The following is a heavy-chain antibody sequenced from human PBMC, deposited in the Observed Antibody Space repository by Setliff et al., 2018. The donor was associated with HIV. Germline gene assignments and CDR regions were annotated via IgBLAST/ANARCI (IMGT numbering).Heavy chain of an antibody. J-gene: IGHJ3*02. CDR2: INAGNGDT. CDR1: GDTFTTYA. V-gene: IGHV1-3*01. D-gene: IGHD4-17*01. Sequence: VASVKVSCKASGDTFTTYALHWVRQAPGQRLEWMGWINAGNGDTKSSQKFQGRVTITRDTSASTAYMELSSLRSEDTAVYYCAKDRDYGDRGDAFDIWGQGTMVTVSS. CDR3: AKDRDYGDRGDAFDI.